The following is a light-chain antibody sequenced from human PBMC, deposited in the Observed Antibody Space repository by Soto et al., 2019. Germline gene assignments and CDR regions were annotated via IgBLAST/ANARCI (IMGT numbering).Light chain of an antibody. J-gene: IGLJ2*01. CDR2: EVS. Sequence: QSTPTEAADESGLARQLLTISCTGISIDVGRYNYVSWYQQHPGKAPKLIIYEVSNRPSGVSNRFSGSKSGNTASLTISGLQAEDEADYYCSSYTPSSTLFGGGTKVTVL. CDR1: SIDVGRYNY. CDR3: SSYTPSSTL. V-gene: IGLV2-14*01.